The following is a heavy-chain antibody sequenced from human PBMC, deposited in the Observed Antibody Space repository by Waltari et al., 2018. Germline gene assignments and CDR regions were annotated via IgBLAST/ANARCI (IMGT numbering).Heavy chain of an antibody. J-gene: IGHJ4*02. Sequence: QVQLQESGPGLVKPSGTLSLTCTVSGDSISNNFFWSWVRQSPGKGLAWIGQVHKSGRSKYNPSLGGRVTVSMDTSKNQFSLKMTSGTAADTAIYYCAGDRGRGLYLDSWGQGTLVTVSP. D-gene: IGHD2-15*01. CDR2: VHKSGRS. V-gene: IGHV4-4*02. CDR3: AGDRGRGLYLDS. CDR1: GDSISNNFF.